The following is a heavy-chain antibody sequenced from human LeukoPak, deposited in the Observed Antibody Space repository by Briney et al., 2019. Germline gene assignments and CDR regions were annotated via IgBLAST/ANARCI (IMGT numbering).Heavy chain of an antibody. CDR1: GYTFTSYD. V-gene: IGHV1-8*01. Sequence: ASVKVSCKASGYTFTSYDTNWVRQATGQGLEWMGWMNPNSGNTGYAQKFQGRVTMTRNTSISTAYMELSSLRSEDTAVYYCARGRTYYYDNSGYYPHWGQGTLVTVSS. CDR2: MNPNSGNT. J-gene: IGHJ4*02. CDR3: ARGRTYYYDNSGYYPH. D-gene: IGHD3-22*01.